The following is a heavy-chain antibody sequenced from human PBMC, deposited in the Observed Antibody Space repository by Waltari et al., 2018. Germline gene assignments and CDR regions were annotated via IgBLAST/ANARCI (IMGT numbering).Heavy chain of an antibody. D-gene: IGHD2-8*01. J-gene: IGHJ1*01. Sequence: QITLKESGPTLVKPTQTLTLTCSFPGFSLGTTGAALDWIRQPPGKALEWLALVYWDDDKRYRPSLRSRLTITKDTSKNQVVLTMTNMDPEDTATYMCAHSMVSGGTRYFLHWGRGTLVTVSS. CDR3: AHSMVSGGTRYFLH. CDR2: VYWDDDK. V-gene: IGHV2-5*02. CDR1: GFSLGTTGAA.